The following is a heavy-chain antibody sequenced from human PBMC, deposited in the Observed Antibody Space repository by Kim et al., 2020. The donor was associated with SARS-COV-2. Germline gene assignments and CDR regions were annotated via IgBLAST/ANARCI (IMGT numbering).Heavy chain of an antibody. CDR2: INPSGGST. CDR3: ARALVGWDTLEYFDY. Sequence: LEWMGTINPSGGSTSYAQKFQGRVTMTRDTSTSTVYMELSSLRSEDTAVYYCARALVGWDTLEYFDYWGQGTLVTVSS. J-gene: IGHJ4*02. D-gene: IGHD6-19*01. V-gene: IGHV1-46*01.